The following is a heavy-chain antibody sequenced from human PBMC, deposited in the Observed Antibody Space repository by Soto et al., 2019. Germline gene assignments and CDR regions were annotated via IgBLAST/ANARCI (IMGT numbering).Heavy chain of an antibody. CDR1: GGTFSNYA. D-gene: IGHD6-13*01. Sequence: QVQLVQSGAEVEKPGSSVKVSCKASGGTFSNYAFSWVRQAPGQGLEWMGGIIPVFHRANYAQKFQGRVTITADESTSTAYVELSSLRSEDTAVYFCARGVRSTWYHNDYSYHYGMDVWGQGTTVTVSS. CDR3: ARGVRSTWYHNDYSYHYGMDV. V-gene: IGHV1-69*12. J-gene: IGHJ6*02. CDR2: IIPVFHRA.